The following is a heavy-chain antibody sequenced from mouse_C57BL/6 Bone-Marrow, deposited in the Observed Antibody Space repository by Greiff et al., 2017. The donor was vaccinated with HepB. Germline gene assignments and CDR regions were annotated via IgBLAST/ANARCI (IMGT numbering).Heavy chain of an antibody. J-gene: IGHJ3*01. CDR2: IWGVGST. D-gene: IGHD2-1*01. V-gene: IGHV2-6*01. CDR1: GFSLTSYG. Sequence: VQLQQSGPGLVAPSQRLSITCTVSGFSLTSYGVDWVRQSPGTGLEWLGVIWGVGSTNYNSALKSRLSISKDNSKSQVFLKMNSLQTDDTAMYYCASSYYGFAYWGQGTLVTVSA. CDR3: ASSYYGFAY.